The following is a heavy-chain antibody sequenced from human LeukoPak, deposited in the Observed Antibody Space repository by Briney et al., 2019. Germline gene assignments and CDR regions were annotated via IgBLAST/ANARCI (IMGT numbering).Heavy chain of an antibody. V-gene: IGHV3-15*01. D-gene: IGHD5-18*01. CDR1: GFTLRNAW. CDR3: TTEGFTYGHHALGI. CDR2: MRSEARGGTP. J-gene: IGHJ3*02. Sequence: GGSLRLSCATSGFTLRNAWISWVRQAPGKGLEWVGRMRSEARGGTPGYAALVKGRFIISIDDSRSTLYLQMHSLETEDTALYYCTTEGFTYGHHALGIWGQGTVVTVSS.